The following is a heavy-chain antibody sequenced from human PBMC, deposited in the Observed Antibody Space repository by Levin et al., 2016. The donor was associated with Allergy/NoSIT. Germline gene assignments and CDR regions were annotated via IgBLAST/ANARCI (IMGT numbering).Heavy chain of an antibody. V-gene: IGHV1-18*01. CDR3: TRDIFLRSGTYLGRFDF. CDR2: ISAYNGDR. D-gene: IGHD1-26*01. Sequence: ASVKVSCKGSGYIFSNYGISWVRQAPGQGLEWMGRISAYNGDRNFAQKFQGRVTMTTDTSTNTAYMELTSLTSDDTAVYYCTRDIFLRSGTYLGRFDFWGQGSLVTVSS. J-gene: IGHJ4*02. CDR1: GYIFSNYG.